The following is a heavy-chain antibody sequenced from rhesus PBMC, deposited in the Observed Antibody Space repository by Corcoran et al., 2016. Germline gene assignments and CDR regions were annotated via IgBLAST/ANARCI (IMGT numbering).Heavy chain of an antibody. D-gene: IGHD3-16*01. CDR3: ASESYYSGSSLHY. V-gene: IGHV4-169*02. CDR2: IYGRGSST. Sequence: QLQLQESGPGLVKPSETLSVTCAVSGGSISSSYWSWIRQAPGKGLEWIGYIYGRGSSTNYNPSRKIRVTLSVDTSKNQLSLKRSSVTAADTAVYYCASESYYSGSSLHYWDQGVLVTVSS. CDR1: GGSISSSY. J-gene: IGHJ4*01.